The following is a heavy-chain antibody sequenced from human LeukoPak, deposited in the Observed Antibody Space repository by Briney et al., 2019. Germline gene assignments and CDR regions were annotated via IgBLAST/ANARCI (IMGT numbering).Heavy chain of an antibody. CDR2: IYYSGST. CDR3: ASGDIYDFWSGYGY. CDR1: GGSISSGGYY. J-gene: IGHJ4*02. D-gene: IGHD3-3*01. Sequence: SETLSLTCTVSGGSISSGGYYWSWIRQHPGKGLEWIGYIYYSGSTYYNPSLKSRVTISVDTSKNQFSLKLSSVTAADTAVYYCASGDIYDFWSGYGYWGQGTLVTVSS. V-gene: IGHV4-31*03.